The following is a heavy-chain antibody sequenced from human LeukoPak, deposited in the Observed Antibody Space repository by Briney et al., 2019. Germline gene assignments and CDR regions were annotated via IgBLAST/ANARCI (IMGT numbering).Heavy chain of an antibody. J-gene: IGHJ3*01. Sequence: GGSLRLSCAASGFTVSSYGMTWVRQAPGKGLEWVSAFSAADGSAQYAESVKGHFTISRDNSKNSLYLQMNSLRDEDTAVYYCAKARIAAAGTGAFDVWGQGTMVTVSS. V-gene: IGHV3-23*01. CDR3: AKARIAAAGTGAFDV. D-gene: IGHD6-13*01. CDR1: GFTVSSYG. CDR2: FSAADGSA.